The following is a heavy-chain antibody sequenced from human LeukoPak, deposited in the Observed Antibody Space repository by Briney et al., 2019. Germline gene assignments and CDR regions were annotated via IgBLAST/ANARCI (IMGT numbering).Heavy chain of an antibody. CDR3: ARDRTPWELYLDY. CDR1: GFTVSSNH. V-gene: IGHV3-66*02. J-gene: IGHJ4*02. D-gene: IGHD1-26*01. CDR2: IYSGGST. Sequence: GGSLRLSCAASGFTVSSNHMSWVRQAPGKGLEWVSVIYSGGSTYYADSVKGRFTISRDNSKNTLYLQMNSLRAEDTAVYYCARDRTPWELYLDYWGQGTLVTVSS.